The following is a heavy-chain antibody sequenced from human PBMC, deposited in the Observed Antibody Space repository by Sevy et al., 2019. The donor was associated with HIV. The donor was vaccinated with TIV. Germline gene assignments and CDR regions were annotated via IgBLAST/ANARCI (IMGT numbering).Heavy chain of an antibody. CDR1: GFTFGDYA. Sequence: GESLKISCTASGFTFGDYAMSWFRQAPGKGLEWVGFIRSKAYGGTTEYAASVKGRFTISRDDSKSIAYLQMSSLKTEDTAVYYCTRDSVDCSSTSCYPLYWGQGTLVTVSS. V-gene: IGHV3-49*03. J-gene: IGHJ4*02. CDR3: TRDSVDCSSTSCYPLY. CDR2: IRSKAYGGTT. D-gene: IGHD2-2*01.